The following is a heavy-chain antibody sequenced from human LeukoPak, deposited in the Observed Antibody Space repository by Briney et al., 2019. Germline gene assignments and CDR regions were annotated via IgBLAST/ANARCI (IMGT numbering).Heavy chain of an antibody. V-gene: IGHV1-2*06. D-gene: IGHD1-26*01. CDR3: ARAPYSGRGFDP. Sequence: ASVKVSCKASGYTFTGYYMHWVRQAPGQGLGWMGRINPNSGGTNYAQKFRGRVTMTRDTSISTAYMELSRLRSDDTAVYYCARAPYSGRGFDPWGQGTLVTVSS. CDR1: GYTFTGYY. CDR2: INPNSGGT. J-gene: IGHJ5*02.